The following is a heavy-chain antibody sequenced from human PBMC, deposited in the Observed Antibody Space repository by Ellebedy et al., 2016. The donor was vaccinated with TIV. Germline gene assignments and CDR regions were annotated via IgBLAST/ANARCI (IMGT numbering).Heavy chain of an antibody. D-gene: IGHD3-10*01. CDR1: GFTFGSYD. CDR3: ARVFQSYYFDY. V-gene: IGHV3-30*03. Sequence: GESLKISCAASGFTFGSYDMYWVRQAPGKGLDWVAVIPYDRSNKDYADSVKGRFTISRDNSKNTLYLQMNSLRPEDTAVYYCARVFQSYYFDYWGQGTLVTVAS. J-gene: IGHJ4*02. CDR2: IPYDRSNK.